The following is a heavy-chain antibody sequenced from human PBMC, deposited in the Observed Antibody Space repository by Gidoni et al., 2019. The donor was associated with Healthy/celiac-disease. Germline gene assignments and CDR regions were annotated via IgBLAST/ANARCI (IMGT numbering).Heavy chain of an antibody. CDR2: IDPSDSYT. D-gene: IGHD3-22*01. V-gene: IGHV5-10-1*03. CDR1: GYSFTSSG. J-gene: IGHJ4*02. CDR3: ARQGGEYYDSSGYSYHY. Sequence: EVQLVQSGAEVKKPGESLRISCKGSGYSFTSSGISWLRQMPGKGLEWLGRIDPSDSYTNYSPSFQGHVTISADKSISTAYLQWSSLKASDTAMYYCARQGGEYYDSSGYSYHYWGQGTLVTVSS.